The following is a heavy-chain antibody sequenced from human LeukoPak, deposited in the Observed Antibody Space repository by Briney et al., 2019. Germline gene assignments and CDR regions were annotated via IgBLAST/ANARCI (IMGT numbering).Heavy chain of an antibody. D-gene: IGHD5-24*01. CDR1: GYSFSTYW. CDR3: ARASRDGYNQNFDH. CDR2: IYPGGSET. Sequence: PGESLKISCKGLGYSFSTYWNAWVRQRPGKGLEWMGIIYPGGSETRYDPSFQGQVTISADTSTSTAYLQWSSLRASDTAVYYCARASRDGYNQNFDHWGQGTQVTVSS. V-gene: IGHV5-51*01. J-gene: IGHJ4*02.